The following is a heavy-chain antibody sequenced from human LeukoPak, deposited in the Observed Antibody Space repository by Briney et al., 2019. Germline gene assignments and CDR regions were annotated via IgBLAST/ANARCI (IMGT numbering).Heavy chain of an antibody. V-gene: IGHV4-59*01. Sequence: SETLSLTCTVSDGPITNDDWSLDRQPPGKGPEFIGHVHYSGTANYKPSPRSRVTISIATAKQQFFLKVKSVTAADTAVYYCARGYYYFTVGGRSFHSWGQGTLVTVSS. CDR1: DGPITNDD. D-gene: IGHD3-10*01. CDR3: ARGYYYFTVGGRSFHS. J-gene: IGHJ5*02. CDR2: VHYSGTA.